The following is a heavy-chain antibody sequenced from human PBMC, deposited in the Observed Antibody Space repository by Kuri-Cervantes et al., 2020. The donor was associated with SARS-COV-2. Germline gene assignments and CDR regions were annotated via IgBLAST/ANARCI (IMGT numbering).Heavy chain of an antibody. Sequence: GESLKISCAASGFTFSNAWMSWVRQAPGKGLEWVGRIKSKTDGGTTDYAAPVKGRFTISGDNAKNSVYLQMNSLRAEDTAVYYCARQPHYDLCFMDVWGQGTTVTVSS. J-gene: IGHJ6*02. CDR3: ARQPHYDLCFMDV. CDR1: GFTFSNAW. CDR2: IKSKTDGGTT. V-gene: IGHV3-15*01. D-gene: IGHD3-3*01.